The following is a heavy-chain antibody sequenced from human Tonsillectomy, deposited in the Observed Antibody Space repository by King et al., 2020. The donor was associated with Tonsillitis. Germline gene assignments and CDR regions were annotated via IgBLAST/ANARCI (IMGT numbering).Heavy chain of an antibody. D-gene: IGHD4-17*01. J-gene: IGHJ4*02. Sequence: VQLVQSGGGVVQPGRSLRLSCAASGFTFSSFSMHWVRQAPGKGLECVAVISADENNKYYTDSVKGRFTISRDNSKNTLYLQMNSLTAEETAVYYCAREYGDYAYDYCGQGTLVTVSS. V-gene: IGHV3-30*04. CDR1: GFTFSSFS. CDR2: ISADENNK. CDR3: AREYGDYAYDY.